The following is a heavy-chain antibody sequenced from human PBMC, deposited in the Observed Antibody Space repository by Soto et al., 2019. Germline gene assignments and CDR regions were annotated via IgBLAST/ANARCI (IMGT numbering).Heavy chain of an antibody. Sequence: PGGSLRLSCAASGFTFSSYGMHWVRQAPGKGLEWVAVISYDGSNKYYADSVKGRFTISRDNSKNTLYLQMNSLRAEDTAVYYCAKEDYDFWSGPTHTLPHNYYYYGMDVWGQGTTVTVSS. V-gene: IGHV3-30*18. CDR2: ISYDGSNK. CDR3: AKEDYDFWSGPTHTLPHNYYYYGMDV. J-gene: IGHJ6*02. CDR1: GFTFSSYG. D-gene: IGHD3-3*01.